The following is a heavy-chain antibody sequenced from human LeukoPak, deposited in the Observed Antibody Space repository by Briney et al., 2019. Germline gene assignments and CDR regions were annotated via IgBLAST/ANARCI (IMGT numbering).Heavy chain of an antibody. Sequence: GGSLRLSCAASGFTFSSYAMSWVRQAPGKGLEWVAVISYDGSNTYYADSVKGRFTISRDNSKNTLYLQMNSLRAEDTAVYYCARDDRGIAAAGFFDYWGQGTLVTVSS. CDR1: GFTFSSYA. CDR3: ARDDRGIAAAGFFDY. J-gene: IGHJ4*02. CDR2: ISYDGSNT. D-gene: IGHD6-13*01. V-gene: IGHV3-30*04.